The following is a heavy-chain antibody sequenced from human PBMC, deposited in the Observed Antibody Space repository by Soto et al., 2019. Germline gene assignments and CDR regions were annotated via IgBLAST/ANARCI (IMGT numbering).Heavy chain of an antibody. CDR2: ISAHNCNT. V-gene: IGHV1-18*01. Sequence: QVHLVQSGAEVKKPGASVKVSCQGSGYAFTTYGITWVRQAPGQGLEWMGWISAHNCNTNYAQKLQGRVTVTRDTSTSTAYMELRSLRYVDTAVYYCARGRYGDYWGQGALVTVSS. J-gene: IGHJ4*02. D-gene: IGHD1-1*01. CDR3: ARGRYGDY. CDR1: GYAFTTYG.